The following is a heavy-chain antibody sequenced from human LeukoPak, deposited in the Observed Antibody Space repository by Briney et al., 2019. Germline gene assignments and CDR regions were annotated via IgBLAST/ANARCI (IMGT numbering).Heavy chain of an antibody. V-gene: IGHV4-39*01. Sequence: SETLSLTCTVSGGSISSSSYYWGWIRQPPGKGLEWIGSIYYSGRTYYNPSLKSRVTISVDTSKNQFSLKLSSVTAADTAVYYCARPHRRYCSSTSCYPLSYMDVWGKGTTVTVSS. CDR2: IYYSGRT. CDR1: GGSISSSSYY. CDR3: ARPHRRYCSSTSCYPLSYMDV. D-gene: IGHD2-2*01. J-gene: IGHJ6*03.